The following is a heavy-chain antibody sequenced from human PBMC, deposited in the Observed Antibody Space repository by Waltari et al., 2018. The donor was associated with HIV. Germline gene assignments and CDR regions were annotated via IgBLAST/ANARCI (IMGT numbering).Heavy chain of an antibody. J-gene: IGHJ6*02. CDR1: GYTFTSYY. Sequence: QVQLVQSGAEVKKPGASVKVSCKASGYTFTSYYMHWVRQAPGQGLEWMGIINPSGGSTSYAQKFQGRVTMTRDTSTSTVYMELSSLRSEDTAVYYCARERYQLLLSYYYYGMDVWGQGTTVTVSS. CDR2: INPSGGST. D-gene: IGHD2-2*01. CDR3: ARERYQLLLSYYYYGMDV. V-gene: IGHV1-46*01.